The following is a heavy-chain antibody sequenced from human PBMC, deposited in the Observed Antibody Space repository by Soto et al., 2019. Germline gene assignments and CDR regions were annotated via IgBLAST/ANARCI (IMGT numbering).Heavy chain of an antibody. CDR3: ASVSAAQYYYGMDA. CDR1: EFTFSTYW. D-gene: IGHD4-4*01. Sequence: PGGSLRLSCAASEFTFSTYWMHWVRQAPGKGLEWVARIDTTGSTTTYAGSVQGRFTISRDNAKNTLYLQMHSVRDDDTVVYFCASVSAAQYYYGMDAWGQGTTVTVSS. V-gene: IGHV3-74*01. J-gene: IGHJ6*02. CDR2: IDTTGSTT.